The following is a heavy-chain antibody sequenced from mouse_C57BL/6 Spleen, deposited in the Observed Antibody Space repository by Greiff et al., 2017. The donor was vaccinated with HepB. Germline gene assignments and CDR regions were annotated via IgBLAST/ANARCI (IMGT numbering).Heavy chain of an antibody. J-gene: IGHJ2*01. Sequence: VQLQQSGAELVMPGASVKLSCKASGYTFTSYWMHWVKQRPGQGLEWIGEIDPSDSYTNYNQKFKGKSTLTVDKSSSTAYMQLSSLTSEDSAVYYCARSDYYGSSYNYWGQGTTLTVSS. CDR1: GYTFTSYW. CDR3: ARSDYYGSSYNY. D-gene: IGHD1-1*01. V-gene: IGHV1-69*01. CDR2: IDPSDSYT.